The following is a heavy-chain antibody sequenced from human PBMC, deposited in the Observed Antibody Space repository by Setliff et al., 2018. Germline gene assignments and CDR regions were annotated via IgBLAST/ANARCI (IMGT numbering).Heavy chain of an antibody. D-gene: IGHD3-10*01. Sequence: ASVKVSCKASGYTSTTNALHWVRQAPGQRPDWMGWINAGNGTTKYSQKFQGRVTITRDTSASTAYMELSSLRSDDTAVYYCARVDYYGSGNYYDHWGQGTLVTVSS. CDR2: INAGNGTT. CDR1: GYTSTTNA. CDR3: ARVDYYGSGNYYDH. J-gene: IGHJ4*02. V-gene: IGHV1-3*01.